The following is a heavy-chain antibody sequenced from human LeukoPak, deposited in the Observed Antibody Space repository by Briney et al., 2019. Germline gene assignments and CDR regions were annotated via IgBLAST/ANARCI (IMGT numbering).Heavy chain of an antibody. Sequence: KSSETLSLTCTVSGGSISSYYWSWIRQPPGKGLEWIGYIYYSGSTNYNPSLKSRVTISVDTSKNQFSLNLSSVTAADTAVYYCARDQGYGMDVWGQGTTVTVS. CDR1: GGSISSYY. CDR2: IYYSGST. CDR3: ARDQGYGMDV. V-gene: IGHV4-59*01. J-gene: IGHJ6*02.